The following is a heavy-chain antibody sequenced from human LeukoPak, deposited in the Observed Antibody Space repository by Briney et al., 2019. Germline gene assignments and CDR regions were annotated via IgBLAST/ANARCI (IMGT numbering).Heavy chain of an antibody. J-gene: IGHJ4*02. D-gene: IGHD3-22*01. Sequence: SETLSLTCTVSGGSISDADYYWSWIRQPPGKGLEWIGEINHSGSTSYNPSLKSRVTISVDTSKNQFSLKLSSVTAADTAVYYCARGRARYYDSSGYGYWGQGTLVTVSS. V-gene: IGHV4-34*01. CDR2: INHSGST. CDR3: ARGRARYYDSSGYGY. CDR1: GGSISDADYY.